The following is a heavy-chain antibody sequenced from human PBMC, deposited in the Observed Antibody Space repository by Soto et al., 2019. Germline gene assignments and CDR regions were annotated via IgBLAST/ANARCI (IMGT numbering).Heavy chain of an antibody. D-gene: IGHD3-22*01. J-gene: IGHJ6*02. Sequence: QVQLVQSGAEVKKPGASVKVSCKASGYTFTSYGISWVRQAPGQGLEWMGWISAYNGNTNYAQTLQGRVTITTDPSTSTAYMELRSLRSDDTAVYYCARESGGYRINYYYYYGMDVWGQGTTVTVS. CDR3: ARESGGYRINYYYYYGMDV. CDR2: ISAYNGNT. CDR1: GYTFTSYG. V-gene: IGHV1-18*01.